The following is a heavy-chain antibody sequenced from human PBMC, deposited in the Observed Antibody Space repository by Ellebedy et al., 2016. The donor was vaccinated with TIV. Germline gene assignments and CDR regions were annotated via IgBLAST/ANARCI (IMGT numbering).Heavy chain of an antibody. J-gene: IGHJ4*02. V-gene: IGHV3-74*01. CDR2: IKSDGSDT. CDR1: GFTFSHHW. D-gene: IGHD3-10*01. CDR3: VRDGMIWGVCDY. Sequence: GESLKISXAASGFTFSHHWMHWVRQAPGKGLVWVSRIKSDGSDTAYADSVKGRFTISRDNAKNSLYLQMNSLRVEDTAVYYCVRDGMIWGVCDYWGQGTLVTVSS.